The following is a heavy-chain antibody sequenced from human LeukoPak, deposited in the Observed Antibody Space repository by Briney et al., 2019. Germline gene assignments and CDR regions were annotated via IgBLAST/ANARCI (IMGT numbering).Heavy chain of an antibody. CDR1: GFTFSSYW. Sequence: GGSLRLSCAASGFTFSSYWMSWVRQAPGKGLEWVANIKQDGSEKYYVDSVKGRFTISRDNAKNSLHLQMNSLRAEDTAVYYCARDILYCSSTSCSIDDYWGQGTLVTVSS. J-gene: IGHJ4*02. CDR2: IKQDGSEK. CDR3: ARDILYCSSTSCSIDDY. D-gene: IGHD2-2*01. V-gene: IGHV3-7*01.